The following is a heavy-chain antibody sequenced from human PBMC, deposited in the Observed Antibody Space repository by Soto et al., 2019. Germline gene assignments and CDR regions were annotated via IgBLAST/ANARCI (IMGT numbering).Heavy chain of an antibody. CDR1: VYTFTSYV. Sequence: GASLKVSCKTSVYTFTSYVIGWVRQAPGQGLEWMRWISAYNGNTNYAQKHQGRVTMTTDTSTSTAYMELGSLRSDDTAVYYCARDRGGIVVVPGGIMKGNYYYGMGGWGQGTRVTLSS. CDR3: ARDRGGIVVVPGGIMKGNYYYGMGG. V-gene: IGHV1-18*01. J-gene: IGHJ6*02. CDR2: ISAYNGNT. D-gene: IGHD2-2*01.